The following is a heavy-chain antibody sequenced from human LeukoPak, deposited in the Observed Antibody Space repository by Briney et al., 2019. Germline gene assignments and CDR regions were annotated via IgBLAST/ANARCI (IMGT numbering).Heavy chain of an antibody. CDR3: ARERTYSDILTGYYNAFDI. Sequence: PGGSLRLSCAASGFTFSSYCMSWVRQAPGKGLEWVANIKQDGSEKYYVDSVKGRFTISRDNAKNSLYLQMNSLRAEDTAVYYCARERTYSDILTGYYNAFDIWGQGTMVTVSS. CDR1: GFTFSSYC. V-gene: IGHV3-7*03. J-gene: IGHJ3*02. D-gene: IGHD3-9*01. CDR2: IKQDGSEK.